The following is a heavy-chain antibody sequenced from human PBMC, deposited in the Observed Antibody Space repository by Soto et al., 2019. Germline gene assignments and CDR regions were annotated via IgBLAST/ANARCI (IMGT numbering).Heavy chain of an antibody. V-gene: IGHV3-74*01. J-gene: IGHJ6*02. CDR1: GFTFSSYW. D-gene: IGHD6-13*01. Sequence: PGGSLRLSCGASGFTFSSYWMHWVRQVPGKGLMWVSLISTDGTGTNYADSVKGRFTVSRDNAKSTMYLEMNSLRAEDTAVYYCANVDSTPAPIYGMDVWGQGTTVTVSS. CDR3: ANVDSTPAPIYGMDV. CDR2: ISTDGTGT.